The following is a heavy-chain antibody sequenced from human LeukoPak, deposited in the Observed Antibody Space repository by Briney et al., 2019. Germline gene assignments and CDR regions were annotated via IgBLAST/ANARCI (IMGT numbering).Heavy chain of an antibody. CDR3: AATMVRGVIITRTFDY. J-gene: IGHJ4*02. V-gene: IGHV4-59*08. CDR1: GGSISGYY. CDR2: IYYSGST. Sequence: SETLSLTCTVSGGSISGYYWSWIRQPPGKGLEWIGYIYYSGSTNYNPSLKSRVTISVDTSKNQFSLKLSSVTAADTAVYYCAATMVRGVIITRTFDYWGQGTLVTVSS. D-gene: IGHD3-10*01.